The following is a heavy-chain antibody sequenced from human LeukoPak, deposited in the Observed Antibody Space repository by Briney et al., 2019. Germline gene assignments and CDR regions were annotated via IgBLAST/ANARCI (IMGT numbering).Heavy chain of an antibody. Sequence: GGSLRLSCAASGFTFGIYAVNWVRQAPGKGLEWVSSIGGGGGSTYYADSVEGRFTISREDSKNTLYLQMNSLRSEDTAVYYCAKDLWKPDYWGQGTLVTVSS. CDR1: GFTFGIYA. CDR2: IGGGGGST. CDR3: AKDLWKPDY. V-gene: IGHV3-23*01. J-gene: IGHJ4*02. D-gene: IGHD2-21*01.